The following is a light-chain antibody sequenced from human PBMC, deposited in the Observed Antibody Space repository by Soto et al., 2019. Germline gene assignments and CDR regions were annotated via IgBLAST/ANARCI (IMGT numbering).Light chain of an antibody. J-gene: IGLJ1*01. CDR2: EVS. CDR1: SSDVGGYNY. Sequence: QTSLTKPPSSSGSPGQSVAISCTVTSSDVGGYNYVSWYQQHPGKAPKLMIYEVSHRPSGVSNRFSGSKSDNTASLTISGLQAEDEADYYCSSYTSISTLYVFGTGTKVTVL. V-gene: IGLV2-14*01. CDR3: SSYTSISTLYV.